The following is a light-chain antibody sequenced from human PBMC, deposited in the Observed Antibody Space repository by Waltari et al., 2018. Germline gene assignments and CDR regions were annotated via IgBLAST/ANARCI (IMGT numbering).Light chain of an antibody. CDR1: SSHVGASNY. CDR3: SSYISGVTLYV. Sequence: QSALTQPASVSGSPGQSITIPCTGTSSHVGASNYVSWYQQHPGKAPKLMIYDVTKRPSGVSGRFSGSKSGNTASLTISGLQAEDEADYYCSSYISGVTLYVFGTGTKVTVL. CDR2: DVT. V-gene: IGLV2-14*03. J-gene: IGLJ1*01.